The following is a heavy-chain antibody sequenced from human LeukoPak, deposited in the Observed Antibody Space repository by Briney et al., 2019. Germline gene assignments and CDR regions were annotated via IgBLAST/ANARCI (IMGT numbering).Heavy chain of an antibody. D-gene: IGHD3-22*01. J-gene: IGHJ3*02. CDR2: ISGSGGST. V-gene: IGHV3-23*01. CDR1: GFTLSSYA. Sequence: GGSLRLSCAASGFTLSSYAMSWVRQAPGKGLEWVSAISGSGGSTYYADSVKGRFTISRDNSKNTLYLQMNSLRAEDTAVYYCAKDPHPYYYDSSGYDNAFDIWGQGTMVTVSS. CDR3: AKDPHPYYYDSSGYDNAFDI.